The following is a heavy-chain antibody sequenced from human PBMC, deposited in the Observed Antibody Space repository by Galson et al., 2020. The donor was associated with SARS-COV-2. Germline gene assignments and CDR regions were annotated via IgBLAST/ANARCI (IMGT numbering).Heavy chain of an antibody. Sequence: SGGYYWSWIRQHPGKGLEWIGYIYYSGSTYYNPSLKSRVTISVDTSKNQFSLKLSSVTAADTAVYYCARASRTIFGVVKPFDYWGQGTLVTGSS. CDR3: ARASRTIFGVVKPFDY. CDR1: SGGYY. D-gene: IGHD3-3*01. J-gene: IGHJ4*02. V-gene: IGHV4-31*02. CDR2: IYYSGST.